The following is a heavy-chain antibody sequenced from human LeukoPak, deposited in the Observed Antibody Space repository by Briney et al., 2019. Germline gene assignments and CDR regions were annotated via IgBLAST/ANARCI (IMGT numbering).Heavy chain of an antibody. Sequence: GGSLRLSCAASGFTFSSYAMSWVRQAPGKELEWVSAISGSGGSTYYADSVKGRFTISRDNSKNTLYLQMNSLRAEDTAVYYCAKDRSSYGSGSYDYWGQGTLVTVSS. V-gene: IGHV3-23*01. D-gene: IGHD3-10*01. CDR3: AKDRSSYGSGSYDY. CDR1: GFTFSSYA. J-gene: IGHJ4*02. CDR2: ISGSGGST.